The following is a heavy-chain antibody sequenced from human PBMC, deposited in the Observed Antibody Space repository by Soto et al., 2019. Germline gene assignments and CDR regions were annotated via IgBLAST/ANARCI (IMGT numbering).Heavy chain of an antibody. J-gene: IGHJ6*02. Sequence: GGSLRLSCAASGFTFSSYAMSWVRQAPGKGLEWVSAISGSGGSTYYADSVKGRFTISRDNSKNTLYLQMNSLRAEDTAVYYCAKVRGLGPTRSPFFGMDVWGQGTTVTVSS. V-gene: IGHV3-23*01. CDR2: ISGSGGST. CDR3: AKVRGLGPTRSPFFGMDV. CDR1: GFTFSSYA. D-gene: IGHD3-10*01.